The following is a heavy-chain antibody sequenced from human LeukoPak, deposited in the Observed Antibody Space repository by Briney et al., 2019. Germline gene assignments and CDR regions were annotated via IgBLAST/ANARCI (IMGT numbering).Heavy chain of an antibody. J-gene: IGHJ5*02. CDR1: GFSLSTYA. Sequence: PGGSLRLSCAASGFSLSTYAMSWVRQAPGKGPEWVSAISGAGGRTYYADSVKGRFTISRDNSKNTLYLQMDSLRAEDTAVYYCAKDRADKGDRLRFDPWGQGTLVTVSS. D-gene: IGHD4-17*01. CDR2: ISGAGGRT. V-gene: IGHV3-23*01. CDR3: AKDRADKGDRLRFDP.